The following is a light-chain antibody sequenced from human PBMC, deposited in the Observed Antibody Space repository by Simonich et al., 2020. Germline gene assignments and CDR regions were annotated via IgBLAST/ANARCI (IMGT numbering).Light chain of an antibody. V-gene: IGLV2-14*01. CDR3: SSYTSSRV. CDR1: SSDVGGYNY. CDR2: DVS. J-gene: IGLJ2*01. Sequence: QSALTQPASVSGSPGQSITISCTGNSSDVGGYNYVSWYQQHPGKAPKLMIYDVSKRPSWVSNRFSGSKSGNTASLTISGLQAEDEADYYCSSYTSSRVFGGGTKLTVL.